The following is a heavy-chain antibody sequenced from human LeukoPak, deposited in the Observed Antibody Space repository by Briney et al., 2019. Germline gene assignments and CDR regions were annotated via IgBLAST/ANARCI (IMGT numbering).Heavy chain of an antibody. CDR2: MNPNSGNT. J-gene: IGHJ6*02. D-gene: IGHD3-10*01. CDR3: ARDWFGELLVDLGSHDYYYYGMDV. Sequence: ASVKVSCKASRYTFTSYDINWVRQASGQGREWMGWMNPNSGNTGYAQKFQGRVTITRNTSISTAYMELSSLRSEDTAVYYCARDWFGELLVDLGSHDYYYYGMDVWGQGTTVTVSS. CDR1: RYTFTSYD. V-gene: IGHV1-8*03.